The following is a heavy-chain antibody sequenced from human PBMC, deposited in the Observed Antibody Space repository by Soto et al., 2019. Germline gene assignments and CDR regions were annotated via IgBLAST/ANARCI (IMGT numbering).Heavy chain of an antibody. CDR1: GFTFSSYG. Sequence: QVQLVESGGGVVQPGRSLRLSCAASGFTFSSYGMHWVRQAPGKGLEWVAVISYDGSNKYYADSVKGRFTISRDNSKNTLYLQMNSLRAEYTAVYYCAKDLSVGATSYYYYGMDVWGQGTTVTVSS. D-gene: IGHD1-26*01. V-gene: IGHV3-30*18. J-gene: IGHJ6*02. CDR3: AKDLSVGATSYYYYGMDV. CDR2: ISYDGSNK.